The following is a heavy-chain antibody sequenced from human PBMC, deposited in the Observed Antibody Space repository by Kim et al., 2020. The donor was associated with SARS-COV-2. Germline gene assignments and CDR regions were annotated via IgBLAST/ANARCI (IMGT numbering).Heavy chain of an antibody. D-gene: IGHD3-9*01. Sequence: GGSLRLSCAASGFTITTYDMNWVRQAPGKGLEWVAAIYSGGSTYSAEYAEGVFSRFSNTTEDTKNIQLHRLNGQDTADYDWSRDLELPQFDWSKEYDGM. CDR2: IYSGGST. CDR3: SRDLELPQFDWSKEYDGM. V-gene: IGHV3-66*01. J-gene: IGHJ6*01. CDR1: GFTITTYD.